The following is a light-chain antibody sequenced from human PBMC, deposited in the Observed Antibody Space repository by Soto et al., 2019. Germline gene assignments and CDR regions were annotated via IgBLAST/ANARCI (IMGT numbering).Light chain of an antibody. Sequence: EIVMTQSPATLSVSPGESATLSCRASQSVRSNLAWYQQKPGQAPRLLIYGASTRATGIPARFSGSGSGTEFTLTISSLQSEDFAVYFCQQYDDWLRLTFGGGTKVEIK. CDR1: QSVRSN. V-gene: IGKV3-15*01. J-gene: IGKJ4*01. CDR3: QQYDDWLRLT. CDR2: GAS.